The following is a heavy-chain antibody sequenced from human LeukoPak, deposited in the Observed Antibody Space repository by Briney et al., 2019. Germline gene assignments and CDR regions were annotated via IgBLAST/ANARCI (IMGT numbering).Heavy chain of an antibody. D-gene: IGHD5-12*01. V-gene: IGHV1-69*08. CDR3: VRSGYDYDWFDP. J-gene: IGHJ5*02. CDR1: GGSXSDYS. CDR2: IIAILDTA. Sequence: SVKVSCKASGGSXSDYSISWVRQAPGQGLEWMGRIIAILDTAHYAQKFQGRFTITADKSTTTVYMELSSLRSDDTAVYYCVRSGYDYDWFDPWGQGTLVTVSS.